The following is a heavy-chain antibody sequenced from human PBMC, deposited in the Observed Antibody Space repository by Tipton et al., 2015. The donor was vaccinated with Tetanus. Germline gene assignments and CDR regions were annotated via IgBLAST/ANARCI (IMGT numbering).Heavy chain of an antibody. CDR2: ISNSGST. Sequence: LRLSCTVSGGSISSDGAYWSWIRQHPGEGLEWIGYISNSGSTYYNPSLKSRVTISVDTSQKQISLKVNSVTAADTAAYYCARGTGDYWGQGTLVTVSS. J-gene: IGHJ4*02. D-gene: IGHD1-14*01. CDR3: ARGTGDY. V-gene: IGHV4-31*03. CDR1: GGSISSDGAY.